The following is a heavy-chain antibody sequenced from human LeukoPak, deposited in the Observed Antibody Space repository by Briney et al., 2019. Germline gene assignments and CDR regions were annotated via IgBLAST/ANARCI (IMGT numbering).Heavy chain of an antibody. D-gene: IGHD5-18*01. CDR2: INYSGST. CDR1: GCSISSSSYY. J-gene: IGHJ6*03. Sequence: SETLSLTCTVSGCSISSSSYYWGWIAQPPGKGLESFGSINYSGSTYYTPSLKSRVTISVDTSENPLSLKLSSVTAADTAVYYCERYGAYSYSATLLSSYYYMDVWGKGTTVTVS. V-gene: IGHV4-39*07. CDR3: ERYGAYSYSATLLSSYYYMDV.